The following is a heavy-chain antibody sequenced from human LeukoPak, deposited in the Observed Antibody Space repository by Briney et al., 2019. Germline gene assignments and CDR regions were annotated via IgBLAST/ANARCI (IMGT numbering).Heavy chain of an antibody. CDR2: MNPNSGNT. V-gene: IGHV1-8*03. CDR3: ARVVDDYVWGSYRSISYYFDY. J-gene: IGHJ4*02. D-gene: IGHD3-16*02. CDR1: GYTFTIYD. Sequence: ASVKVSFKASGYTFTIYDINWVRQATGQGLEWMGWMNPNSGNTGYAQKFQGRVTITRNTSISTAYMELSSLRSEDTAVYYCARVVDDYVWGSYRSISYYFDYWGQGTLVTVSS.